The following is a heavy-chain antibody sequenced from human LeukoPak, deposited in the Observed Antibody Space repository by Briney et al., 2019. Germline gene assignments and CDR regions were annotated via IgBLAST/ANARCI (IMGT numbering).Heavy chain of an antibody. J-gene: IGHJ4*02. CDR1: RGSLSGSY. CDR3: ARRRSNCWYPFDY. D-gene: IGHD6-19*01. Sequence: SETLCVTCTVSRGSLSGSYWSWIWERPGKGLWWIGYIYYSGSTNYNASVKSRVTISVDTSKNQFSLKLSTVTADDTAVYYCARRRSNCWYPFDYWGQGTLVTVSS. CDR2: IYYSGST. V-gene: IGHV4-59*01.